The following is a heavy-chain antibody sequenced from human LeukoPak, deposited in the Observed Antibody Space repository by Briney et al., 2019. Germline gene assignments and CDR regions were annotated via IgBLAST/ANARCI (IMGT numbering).Heavy chain of an antibody. CDR1: GFTFSSYS. CDR3: ATGKAAGT. CDR2: ISSSSSTI. J-gene: IGHJ4*02. D-gene: IGHD6-13*01. Sequence: PGGSLRLSCAASGFTFSSYSMNWVRQAPGKGLEWVSYISSSSSTIYYADSVKGRFTISRDNAKNSLYLQMNSLRAEDTAVYYCATGKAAGTWGQGTLVTVSS. V-gene: IGHV3-48*01.